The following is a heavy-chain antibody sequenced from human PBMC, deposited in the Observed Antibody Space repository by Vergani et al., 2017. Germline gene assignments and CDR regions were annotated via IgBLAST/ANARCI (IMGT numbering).Heavy chain of an antibody. V-gene: IGHV4-59*08. CDR2: IYSTGST. Sequence: QVRLQESGPGLVKPSETLSLTCTVSGGSFNTYYWSWIRQSPGKGLEWIGYIYSTGSTNYNPSLNSRVTMSVDTSKNQFSLRLSSVTAADTAFYYCARSRMGTTVFDFWGQGTLVTVSS. CDR3: ARSRMGTTVFDF. J-gene: IGHJ4*02. D-gene: IGHD1-26*01. CDR1: GGSFNTYY.